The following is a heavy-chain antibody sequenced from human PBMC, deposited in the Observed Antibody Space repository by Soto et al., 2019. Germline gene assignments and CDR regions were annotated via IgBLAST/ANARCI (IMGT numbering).Heavy chain of an antibody. V-gene: IGHV1-58*02. CDR1: GFTFTSSA. Sequence: SMKVSCKASGFTFTSSAMQWVRQARGQRLEWIGWIVVGSGNTNYAQKFQERVTITRDMSTNTAYMELSSLRSEDTAVYNCAEEQGPHFSSTGCWEGYMDVWGKGTTVTVSS. CDR2: IVVGSGNT. J-gene: IGHJ6*03. D-gene: IGHD2-2*01. CDR3: AEEQGPHFSSTGCWEGYMDV.